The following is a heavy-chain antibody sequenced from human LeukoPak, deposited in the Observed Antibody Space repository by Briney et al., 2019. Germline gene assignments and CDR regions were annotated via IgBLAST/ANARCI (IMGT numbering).Heavy chain of an antibody. V-gene: IGHV3-21*01. CDR1: GFTFNSYS. D-gene: IGHD2-15*01. Sequence: MTGGSLRLSCAASGFTFNSYSMNWVRQAPGKGLEWVSSISSSSSYIYYADSVKGRFTISRDNAKNSLYLQMNSLRAEGTAVYYCARERGMDYWGQGTLVTVSS. CDR3: ARERGMDY. CDR2: ISSSSSYI. J-gene: IGHJ4*02.